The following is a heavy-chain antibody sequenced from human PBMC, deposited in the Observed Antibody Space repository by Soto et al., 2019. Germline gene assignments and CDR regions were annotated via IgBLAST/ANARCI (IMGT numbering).Heavy chain of an antibody. CDR1: GSTFSSYD. V-gene: IGHV3-13*01. D-gene: IGHD3-22*01. J-gene: IGHJ3*02. CDR2: IGTAGDT. Sequence: GGSLRLSCAASGSTFSSYDMHWVRQATGKGLEWVSAIGTAGDTYYPGSVKGRFTISRENAKNSLYLQMSSLRAEDTAVYYCARGGLTYYYDSSGPLHAFDIWGQGTMVTVSS. CDR3: ARGGLTYYYDSSGPLHAFDI.